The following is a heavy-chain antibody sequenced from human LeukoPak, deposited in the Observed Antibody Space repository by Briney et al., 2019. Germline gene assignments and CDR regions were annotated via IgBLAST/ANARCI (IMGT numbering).Heavy chain of an antibody. CDR2: VYYSGST. CDR3: ARGYDSSGYYYPFDY. V-gene: IGHV4-59*01. J-gene: IGHJ4*02. D-gene: IGHD3-22*01. Sequence: SETLSLTCSVSGGSINSYYWSWLRQPPGKGLEWIGYVYYSGSTNYNPSLKSRVTISVDTSKNQFSLKLTSVTAADTAVYYCARGYDSSGYYYPFDYWGQGTLVTVSS. CDR1: GGSINSYY.